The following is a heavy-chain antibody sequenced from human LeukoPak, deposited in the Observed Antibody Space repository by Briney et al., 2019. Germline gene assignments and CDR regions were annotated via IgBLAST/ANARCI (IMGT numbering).Heavy chain of an antibody. V-gene: IGHV4-34*01. CDR1: GGSFSGYY. J-gene: IGHJ4*02. D-gene: IGHD3-3*01. Sequence: PSETLSLTCAVYGGSFSGYYWSWIRQPPGKGLEWIGEINHSGSTNYNPSLKSRVTISVDTSKNQFSLKLSSVTAADTAVYYCARSWSGLVAGPYFDYWGQGTLVTVSS. CDR3: ARSWSGLVAGPYFDY. CDR2: INHSGST.